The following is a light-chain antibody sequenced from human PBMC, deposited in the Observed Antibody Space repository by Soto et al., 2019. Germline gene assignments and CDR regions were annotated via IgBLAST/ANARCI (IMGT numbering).Light chain of an antibody. CDR2: AAS. CDR3: LDYYNHPCT. CDR1: QGISTW. Sequence: EIQMTQSPSSVSASVRDRDTITCRASQGISTWLAWYQQKPGKAPKLLLYAASSLQSGVPSRFSGSGSGTDFTLTICSLQPEDCAPYCCLDYYNHPCTFGQGTKLAIK. V-gene: IGKV1-12*01. J-gene: IGKJ1*01.